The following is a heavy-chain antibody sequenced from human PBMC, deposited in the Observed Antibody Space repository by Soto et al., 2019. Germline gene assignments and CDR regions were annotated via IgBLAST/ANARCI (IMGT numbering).Heavy chain of an antibody. V-gene: IGHV4-59*01. CDR1: GGSISSYY. CDR2: IYYSGST. CDR3: ARDRAGTTFGYYYYYGMDV. J-gene: IGHJ6*02. D-gene: IGHD1-7*01. Sequence: SETLSLTCTVSGGSISSYYWSWIRQPPGKGLEWIGYIYYSGSTNYNPSLKSRVTISVDTSKNQFSLKLSSVTAADTAVYYCARDRAGTTFGYYYYYGMDVWGQGTTVTV.